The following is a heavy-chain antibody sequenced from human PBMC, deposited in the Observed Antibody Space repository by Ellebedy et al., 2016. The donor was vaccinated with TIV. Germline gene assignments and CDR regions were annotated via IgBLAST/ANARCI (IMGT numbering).Heavy chain of an antibody. D-gene: IGHD1-26*01. CDR3: AKSRPSGRGLFDY. CDR2: ISGSGGST. V-gene: IGHV3-23*01. CDR1: GFTFSSYA. Sequence: GESLKISCAASGFTFSSYAMSWVRQAPGKGLEWVSAISGSGGSTYYADSVKGRFTISRDNSKNTLYLQMNSLRAEDTAVYYCAKSRPSGRGLFDYWGQGTLVTVSS. J-gene: IGHJ4*02.